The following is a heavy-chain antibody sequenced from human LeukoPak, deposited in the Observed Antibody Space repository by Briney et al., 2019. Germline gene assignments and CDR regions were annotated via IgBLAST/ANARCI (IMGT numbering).Heavy chain of an antibody. J-gene: IGHJ4*02. D-gene: IGHD6-13*01. CDR1: GHTFSSYS. CDR2: ISSSSTTI. V-gene: IGHV3-48*01. Sequence: GGSLRLSCAASGHTFSSYSMNWVRQAPGKGLEWVSYISSSSTTIYYADSVKGRFTISRDNAENSLYLQMNSLRAEDTAVYYCARDVSSSRVGSPFDYWGQGTLVTVSS. CDR3: ARDVSSSRVGSPFDY.